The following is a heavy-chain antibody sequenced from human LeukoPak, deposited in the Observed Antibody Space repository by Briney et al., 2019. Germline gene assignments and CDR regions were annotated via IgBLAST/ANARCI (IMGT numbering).Heavy chain of an antibody. D-gene: IGHD6-6*01. CDR2: ISSSGSTI. V-gene: IGHV3-11*01. CDR3: AKDGTYSSSPGVSYFDY. CDR1: GFTFSDYY. Sequence: GSLRLSCAASGFTFSDYYMSWIRQAPGKGLEWVSYISSSGSTIYYADSVKGRFTISRDNSKNTLYLQMNSLRAEDTAVYYCAKDGTYSSSPGVSYFDYWGQGTLVTVSS. J-gene: IGHJ4*02.